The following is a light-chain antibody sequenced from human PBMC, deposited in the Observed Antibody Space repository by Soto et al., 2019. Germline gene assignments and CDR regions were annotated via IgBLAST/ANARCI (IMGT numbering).Light chain of an antibody. CDR2: GAS. J-gene: IGKJ1*01. Sequence: DIVLTQSPGALSLSPGERATLSCRASQSVSSSFLAWYQQKPGQAPRLLIYGASSRATGIPDRFSGSGSGTAFTLTISRLEPEDFVVYYCQQYDSSPRTFGQGTKVEIK. CDR1: QSVSSSF. V-gene: IGKV3-20*01. CDR3: QQYDSSPRT.